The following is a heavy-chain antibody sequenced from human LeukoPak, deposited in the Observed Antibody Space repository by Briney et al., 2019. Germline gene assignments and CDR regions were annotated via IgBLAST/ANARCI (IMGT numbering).Heavy chain of an antibody. V-gene: IGHV3-30*04. CDR3: ARDFAAAGIFDY. D-gene: IGHD6-13*01. Sequence: GGSLRLSCAASGFTFSSYAMHWVRQAPGKGLEGVALILYDGSNKYYADSVKGRFTISRDNSKNTLYMQMNSLRAEDTAVYYCARDFAAAGIFDYWGQGTLVTVSS. J-gene: IGHJ4*02. CDR1: GFTFSSYA. CDR2: ILYDGSNK.